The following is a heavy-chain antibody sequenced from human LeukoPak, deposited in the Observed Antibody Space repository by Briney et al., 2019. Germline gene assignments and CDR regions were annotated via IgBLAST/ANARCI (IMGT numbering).Heavy chain of an antibody. CDR3: ARDTDYYDSSGYYFF. CDR2: IKQDGSEK. Sequence: GGSLRLSCAASGFTFSSYWMSWVRQAPGKGLEWVANIKQDGSEKYYVDSVKGRFTISRDNAKNSLYLQMNSLRAEDTAVYYCARDTDYYDSSGYYFFWGQGTPVTVSS. V-gene: IGHV3-7*01. D-gene: IGHD3-22*01. CDR1: GFTFSSYW. J-gene: IGHJ4*02.